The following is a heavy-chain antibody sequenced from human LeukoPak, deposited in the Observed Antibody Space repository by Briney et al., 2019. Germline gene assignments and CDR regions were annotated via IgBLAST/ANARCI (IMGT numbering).Heavy chain of an antibody. D-gene: IGHD3/OR15-3a*01. V-gene: IGHV3-23*01. CDR2: ISGSGGST. J-gene: IGHJ4*02. Sequence: QTGGSLRLSCAASGFTFSSYAMSWVRQAPGKGLEWVSGISGSGGSTDYADSVKGRFTISRDNSKNTLYLQMSSPRVEDTAVFYCAKGTGRFSYDFDFWGQGTLVTVSS. CDR3: AKGTGRFSYDFDF. CDR1: GFTFSSYA.